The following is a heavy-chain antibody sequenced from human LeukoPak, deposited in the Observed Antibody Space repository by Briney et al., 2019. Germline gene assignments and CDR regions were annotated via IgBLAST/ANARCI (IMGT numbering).Heavy chain of an antibody. J-gene: IGHJ4*02. CDR2: IYWNDDK. CDR1: GGSISSYYW. D-gene: IGHD3-3*01. V-gene: IGHV2-5*01. Sequence: TLSLTCTVSGGSISSYYWSWIRQPPGKALEWLSLIYWNDDKRYSPSLKSRDTITKDTSKNQVVLTMTNMDPVDTATYYCAHSYYDFWSGYYGWSYFDYWGQGTLVTVSS. CDR3: AHSYYDFWSGYYGWSYFDY.